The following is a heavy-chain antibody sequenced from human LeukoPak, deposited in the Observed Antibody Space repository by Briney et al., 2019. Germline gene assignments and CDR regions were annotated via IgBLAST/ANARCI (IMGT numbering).Heavy chain of an antibody. CDR2: INHSGTT. V-gene: IGHV4-34*01. J-gene: IGHJ4*02. CDR3: ARRRKVVRAGFDY. Sequence: PSETLSLTCAGYGGSFSSYFWTWIRQTPGKGLEWIGEINHSGTTNYNPSLKSRVTMSVDTSKDQFSLRLMSVTAADTGVYYCARRRKVVRAGFDYWGQGTRVIVSS. CDR1: GGSFSSYF. D-gene: IGHD2-21*01.